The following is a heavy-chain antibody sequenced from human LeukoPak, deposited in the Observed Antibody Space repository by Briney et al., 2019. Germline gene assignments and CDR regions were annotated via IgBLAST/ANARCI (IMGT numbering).Heavy chain of an antibody. CDR3: ACRDLTSTWSFP. CDR1: GYSFTSYW. Sequence: GESLKISCQGFGYSFTSYWIGWVRQMPGKGMEWMGVIYPGDSRIRYNPSFQGQVTISVDKSISTAYLQWVSLRASDSAMYYCACRDLTSTWSFPWGQGTLVTVSS. J-gene: IGHJ5*02. D-gene: IGHD6-13*01. CDR2: IYPGDSRI. V-gene: IGHV5-51*01.